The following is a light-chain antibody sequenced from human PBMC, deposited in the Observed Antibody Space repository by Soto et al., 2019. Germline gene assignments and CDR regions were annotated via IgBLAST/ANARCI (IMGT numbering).Light chain of an antibody. J-gene: IGKJ5*01. CDR3: QQRADWPIT. CDR2: DAS. V-gene: IGKV3-11*01. CDR1: QYITIY. Sequence: EILLTQSPATLSLSPGERATLSCRASQYITIYLAWYQQKPGKAPRLLIYDASNRATGIPARFSGSGSGTDFTLTISSLQPDDFAVYYCQQRADWPITFGHGTRLEIK.